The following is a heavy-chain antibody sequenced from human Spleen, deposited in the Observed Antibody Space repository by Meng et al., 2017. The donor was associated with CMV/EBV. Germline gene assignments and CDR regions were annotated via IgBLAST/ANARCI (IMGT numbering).Heavy chain of an antibody. CDR3: ARGSTTVKTGWFDP. D-gene: IGHD4-11*01. CDR1: GYTFTSYG. J-gene: IGHJ5*02. V-gene: IGHV1-18*01. CDR2: ISAYNGNT. Sequence: ASVKVSCKASGYTFTSYGISWVRQAPGQGLEWMGWISAYNGNTNYAQKLQGRVTMTTDTSTSTAYMELRSLRSDDAAVYYCARGSTTVKTGWFDPWGPGTLVTVSS.